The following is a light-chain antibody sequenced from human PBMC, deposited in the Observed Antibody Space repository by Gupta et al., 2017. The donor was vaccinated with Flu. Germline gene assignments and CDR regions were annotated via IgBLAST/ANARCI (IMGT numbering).Light chain of an antibody. CDR3: QKHYGPPFT. V-gene: IGKV1-27*01. CDR2: TAS. J-gene: IGKJ3*01. CDR1: QDIRSF. Sequence: DIQMTQSPSSLSASVGDGVNITCRASQDIRSFLAWFQQKPGKIPKLLILTASTLQSGVPSRFSGSRSGTLFTLTIDSLQPEDVATYYCQKHYGPPFTFGPGTKVDL.